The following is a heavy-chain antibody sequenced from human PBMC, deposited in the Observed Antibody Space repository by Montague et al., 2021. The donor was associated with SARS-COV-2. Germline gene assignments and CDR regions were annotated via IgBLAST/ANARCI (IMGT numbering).Heavy chain of an antibody. Sequence: SLRLSCAASGFSYTIHYMSWVRQAPGKGLQWIAKIIREGTETYYADSVRGRSIVSRDNAKKSMTLEMHSLTVDDTAVYYCVREVWWSFDLWGQGAPVTVSS. CDR2: IIREGTET. J-gene: IGHJ4*02. V-gene: IGHV3-7*03. CDR3: VREVWWSFDL. D-gene: IGHD2-8*02. CDR1: GFSYTIHY.